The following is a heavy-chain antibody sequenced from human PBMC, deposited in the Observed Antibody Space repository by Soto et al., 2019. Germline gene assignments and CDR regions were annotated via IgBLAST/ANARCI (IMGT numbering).Heavy chain of an antibody. Sequence: WWSLRLSCSASVFTVSSTYMSWFRQAPGKGLEWVSIIFSSGESFYADSVKGRFTISRDSSDNTVYLQMNSLKAEDTAVYYCARGGIGMVRTFDHWGQGTLVTVSS. D-gene: IGHD3-10*01. V-gene: IGHV3-53*01. CDR3: ARGGIGMVRTFDH. CDR1: VFTVSSTY. J-gene: IGHJ4*02. CDR2: IFSSGES.